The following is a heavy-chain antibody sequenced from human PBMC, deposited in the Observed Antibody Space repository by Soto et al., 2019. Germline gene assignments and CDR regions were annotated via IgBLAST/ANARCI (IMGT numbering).Heavy chain of an antibody. V-gene: IGHV3-30-3*01. CDR3: ARGPDYFDY. J-gene: IGHJ4*02. CDR1: GFTFSSYA. CDR2: ISYDGSNK. Sequence: QVQLVESGGGVVQPGRSLRLSCAASGFTFSSYAMHWVRQAPGKGLEWVAVISYDGSNKYYADSVKGRFTISRDNSKNTLYLKMNSLRAEDTAVYYCARGPDYFDYWGQGTLVTVSS.